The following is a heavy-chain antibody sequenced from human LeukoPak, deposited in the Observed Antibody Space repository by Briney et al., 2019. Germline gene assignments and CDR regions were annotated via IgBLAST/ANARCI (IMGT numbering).Heavy chain of an antibody. CDR3: ARLWQQWLPPGDY. Sequence: GESLKISCKGSGYSFTSYWIGWVRQMPGKGLEWMGIIYPGDSDTRYSPSFQGQVTISADKSISTAHLQWSSLKASDTAMYYCARLWQQWLPPGDYWGQGTLVTVSS. CDR2: IYPGDSDT. V-gene: IGHV5-51*01. D-gene: IGHD6-19*01. J-gene: IGHJ4*02. CDR1: GYSFTSYW.